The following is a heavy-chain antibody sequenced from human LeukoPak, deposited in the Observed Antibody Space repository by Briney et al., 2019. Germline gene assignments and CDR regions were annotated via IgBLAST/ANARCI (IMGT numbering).Heavy chain of an antibody. J-gene: IGHJ4*02. CDR2: ISAYNGNT. D-gene: IGHD1-26*01. CDR3: ARETAFEWELPYGFDY. CDR1: GYTFTSYG. Sequence: ASVKVSCKASGYTFTSYGISWVRRAPGQGLEWMGWISAYNGNTNYAQKLQGRVTMTTDTSTSTACMELRSLRSDDTAVYYCARETAFEWELPYGFDYWGQGTLVTVSS. V-gene: IGHV1-18*01.